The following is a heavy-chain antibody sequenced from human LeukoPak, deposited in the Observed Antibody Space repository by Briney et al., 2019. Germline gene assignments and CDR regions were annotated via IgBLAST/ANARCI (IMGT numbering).Heavy chain of an antibody. V-gene: IGHV3-66*01. CDR3: AGGGSRRTLFDY. Sequence: PGRSLRLSCAASGFTVSSNYMSWVRQAPGKGLEWVSVIYSGGSTYYADSVKGRFTISRDSSKNTLSLQMNSLRAEDTAVYYCAGGGSRRTLFDYWGQGTLVTVSS. CDR1: GFTVSSNY. D-gene: IGHD1-26*01. J-gene: IGHJ4*02. CDR2: IYSGGST.